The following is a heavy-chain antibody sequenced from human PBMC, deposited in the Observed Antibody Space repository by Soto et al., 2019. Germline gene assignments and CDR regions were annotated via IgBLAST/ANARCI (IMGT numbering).Heavy chain of an antibody. D-gene: IGHD2-2*01. Sequence: VESLKISCKGSGYSFTSYWISWVRQMPGKGLEWMGRIDPSDSYTNYSPSFQGHVTISADKSISTAYLQWSSLKASDTAMYYCARHRPSSKDYYGMDVWGQGTTVTVSS. CDR3: ARHRPSSKDYYGMDV. CDR1: GYSFTSYW. V-gene: IGHV5-10-1*01. J-gene: IGHJ6*02. CDR2: IDPSDSYT.